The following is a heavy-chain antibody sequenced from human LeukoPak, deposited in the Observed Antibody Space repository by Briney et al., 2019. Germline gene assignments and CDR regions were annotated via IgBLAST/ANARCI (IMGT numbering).Heavy chain of an antibody. D-gene: IGHD6-19*01. Sequence: GGSLRLSCAASGFTLSNAWMSWVRQAPGKGLEWVGRIKSKTDGGTTDYAAPVKGRFTISRDDSKNTLYLQMNSLKTEDTAVYYCTTAPGIAVAGTFPRFDCWGQGTLVTVSS. V-gene: IGHV3-15*01. CDR1: GFTLSNAW. CDR2: IKSKTDGGTT. CDR3: TTAPGIAVAGTFPRFDC. J-gene: IGHJ4*02.